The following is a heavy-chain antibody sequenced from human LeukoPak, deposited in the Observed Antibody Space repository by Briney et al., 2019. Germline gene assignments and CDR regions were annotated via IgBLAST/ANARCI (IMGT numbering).Heavy chain of an antibody. CDR3: ARRCYTDSCDL. Sequence: SETLSLTCTVSGGSISSSSYYWGWIRQPPGKGLEWIGSIYYSGTTYYNPSLKSRVTISVDTSKNQFSLKLTSVTAADTAVYYCARRCYTDSCDLWGRGTLVTVSS. CDR1: GGSISSSSYY. J-gene: IGHJ2*01. D-gene: IGHD2-2*02. V-gene: IGHV4-39*07. CDR2: IYYSGTT.